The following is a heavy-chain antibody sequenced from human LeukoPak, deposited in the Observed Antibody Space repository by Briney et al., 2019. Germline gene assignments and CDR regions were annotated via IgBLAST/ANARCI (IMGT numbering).Heavy chain of an antibody. V-gene: IGHV4-4*07. J-gene: IGHJ5*02. CDR3: ARDLTVAGTGDWFDP. D-gene: IGHD6-19*01. CDR1: GGSISSYY. CDR2: IYTSEST. Sequence: PSETLSLTCTVSGGSISSYYWSWLRQPAGKGLEWIGRIYTSESTNYNPSLKSRVTMSVDTSKNQFSLKLTSVTAADTAVYYCARDLTVAGTGDWFDPWGQGTLVTVSS.